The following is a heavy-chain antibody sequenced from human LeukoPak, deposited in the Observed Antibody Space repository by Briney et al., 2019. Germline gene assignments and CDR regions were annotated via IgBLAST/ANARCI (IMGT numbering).Heavy chain of an antibody. V-gene: IGHV3-30*18. J-gene: IGHJ4*02. CDR3: AKSWELLLDY. CDR1: GFTFSSYG. CDR2: ISYDGSNK. D-gene: IGHD1-26*01. Sequence: GRSLRLSCAASGFTFSSYGMHWVRQAPGKGLEWVAVISYDGSNKYYADSVKGRFTISRDNSKNTLYLQMNGLRAEDTAVYYCAKSWELLLDYWGQGTLVTVSS.